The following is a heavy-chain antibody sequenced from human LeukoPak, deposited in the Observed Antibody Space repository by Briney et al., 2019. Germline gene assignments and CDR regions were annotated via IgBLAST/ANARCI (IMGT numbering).Heavy chain of an antibody. CDR2: MNPNSGNT. J-gene: IGHJ4*02. Sequence: GASVKVSCKASGYTFISYDINWVRQATGQGLEWMGWMNPNSGNTGYAQKFQGRVTMTRNTSISTAYMELSSLRSEDTAVYYCARFRGNIAAAGDYWGQGTLVTVSS. V-gene: IGHV1-8*01. CDR1: GYTFISYD. CDR3: ARFRGNIAAAGDY. D-gene: IGHD6-13*01.